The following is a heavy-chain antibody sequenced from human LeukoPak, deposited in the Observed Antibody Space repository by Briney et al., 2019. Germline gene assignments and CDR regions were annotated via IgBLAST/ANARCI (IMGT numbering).Heavy chain of an antibody. Sequence: PSETLPLTCTVSGGSISSHYWSWIRQPPGKGVEGGGYIYYSGSTNYNPSLKSRVTISVDTSKNQFSLKLSSVTAADTAVYYCARVDRGYDFWSGYYVDVWGKGTTVTVSS. CDR2: IYYSGST. CDR1: GGSISSHY. J-gene: IGHJ6*03. V-gene: IGHV4-59*11. CDR3: ARVDRGYDFWSGYYVDV. D-gene: IGHD3-3*01.